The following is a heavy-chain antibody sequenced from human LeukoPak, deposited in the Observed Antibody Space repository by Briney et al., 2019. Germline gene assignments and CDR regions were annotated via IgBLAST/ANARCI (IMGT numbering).Heavy chain of an antibody. V-gene: IGHV1-69*04. Sequence: SVTVSCTASGGTFSSYAMSWVRQAPGQGLEWMGRIIPILGIANYAQKFQGRVTITADKSTSTAYMELSSLRSEDTAVYYFALIEMVRGVYDPWGQGTLVTVSS. CDR2: IIPILGIA. D-gene: IGHD3-10*01. J-gene: IGHJ5*02. CDR1: GGTFSSYA. CDR3: ALIEMVRGVYDP.